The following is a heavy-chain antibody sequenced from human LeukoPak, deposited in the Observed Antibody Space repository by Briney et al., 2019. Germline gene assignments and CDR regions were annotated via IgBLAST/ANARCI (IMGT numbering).Heavy chain of an antibody. D-gene: IGHD3-22*01. J-gene: IGHJ4*02. CDR2: ITASGTAM. CDR1: GFTFSSYS. CDR3: AKLKYSSGYFDY. V-gene: IGHV3-48*01. Sequence: GSLRLSCAASGFTFSSYSMNWVRQAPGKGLEWVSHITASGTAMFYADSVKGRFTISRDNAKNSLYLQMNSLRAEDTAVYYCAKLKYSSGYFDYWGQGTLVTVSS.